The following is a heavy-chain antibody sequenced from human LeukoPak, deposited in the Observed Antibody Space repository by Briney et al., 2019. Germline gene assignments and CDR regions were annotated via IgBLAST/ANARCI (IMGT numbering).Heavy chain of an antibody. Sequence: MGIINPSGGSTSYAQKFQGRVTMPRDTSTSTVYMELSSLRSEDTAVYYCARLGGDYYDASCWGQGTLVTVSS. CDR3: ARLGGDYYDASC. CDR2: INPSGGST. D-gene: IGHD3-22*01. V-gene: IGHV1-46*01. J-gene: IGHJ4*02.